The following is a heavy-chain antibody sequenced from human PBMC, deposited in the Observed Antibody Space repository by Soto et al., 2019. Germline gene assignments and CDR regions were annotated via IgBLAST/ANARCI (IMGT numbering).Heavy chain of an antibody. D-gene: IGHD6-13*01. CDR1: GYSFSSSA. CDR3: ATPREGHSDSMYYFDY. V-gene: IGHV1-3*01. Sequence: QVQLVQSGAEVKKPGASVKVSCKVSGYSFSSSAMHWVRQAPGQRPEWVGWINAGNGKTKYSQNFQGRVTITRDPSASTGYMELSSLRSEDTAVYYCATPREGHSDSMYYFDYWGQGTLVTVSS. J-gene: IGHJ4*02. CDR2: INAGNGKT.